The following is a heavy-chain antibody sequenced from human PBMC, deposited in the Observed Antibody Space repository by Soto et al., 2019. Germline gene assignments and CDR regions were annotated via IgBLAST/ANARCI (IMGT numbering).Heavy chain of an antibody. J-gene: IGHJ4*02. D-gene: IGHD3-10*01. CDR2: ITPSSAST. CDR3: AKVVIRGSGFNDY. CDR1: GFTFSSYG. Sequence: QPGGSLRLSCAASGFTFSSYGMSWVRQAPGKGLEWVSVITPSSASTFYADSVKGRFTISRDNSKNMLYLQMNSLRAEDTAVYYCAKVVIRGSGFNDYWGQGTLVTVSS. V-gene: IGHV3-23*01.